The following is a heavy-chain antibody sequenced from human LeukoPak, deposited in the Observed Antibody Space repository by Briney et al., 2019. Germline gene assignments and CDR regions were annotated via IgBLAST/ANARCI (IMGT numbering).Heavy chain of an antibody. V-gene: IGHV4-39*01. Sequence: SETLSLTCTVSGGXISSSSYYWGWIRQPPGKGLEWIGNIYYSGSTYSNPSLKSRVTISVDTSKNQFSLRLSSVTASDTALYYCARHASEMGIDYWGQGTLVTVSS. D-gene: IGHD5-24*01. J-gene: IGHJ4*02. CDR1: GGXISSSSYY. CDR3: ARHASEMGIDY. CDR2: IYYSGST.